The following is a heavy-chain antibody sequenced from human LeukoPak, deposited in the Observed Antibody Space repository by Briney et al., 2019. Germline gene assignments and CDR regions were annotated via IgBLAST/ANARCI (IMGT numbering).Heavy chain of an antibody. V-gene: IGHV4-59*01. CDR2: IYYSGST. Sequence: SETLSLTCTVPGGSISSYYWIWIRQPPGKGLEWIGYIYYSGSTNYNPSLKSRVTISVDTSKNQFSLKLSSVTAADTAVYYCARGVLNFDYWGQGTLVTVSS. CDR1: GGSISSYY. CDR3: ARGVLNFDY. D-gene: IGHD1-1*01. J-gene: IGHJ4*02.